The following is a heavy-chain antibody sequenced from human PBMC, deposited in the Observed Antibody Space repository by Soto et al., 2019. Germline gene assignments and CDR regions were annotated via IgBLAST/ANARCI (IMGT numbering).Heavy chain of an antibody. CDR3: ARGVLTGYHY. J-gene: IGHJ4*02. CDR2: INHSGST. Sequence: SETLSLTCTVSGGSISSYFWSWIRQPPGKGLEWIGEINHSGSTNYNPSLKSRVTISVDTSKNQFSLKLSSVTAADTAVYYCARGVLTGYHYWGQGTLVTVSS. CDR1: GGSISSYF. D-gene: IGHD3-9*01. V-gene: IGHV4-34*01.